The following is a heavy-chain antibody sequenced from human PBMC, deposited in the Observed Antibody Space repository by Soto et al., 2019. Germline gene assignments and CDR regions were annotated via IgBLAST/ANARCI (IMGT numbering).Heavy chain of an antibody. V-gene: IGHV5-51*01. CDR3: ARLTEQSRSWVQSVGVLDS. J-gene: IGHJ4*02. D-gene: IGHD1-26*01. CDR1: GYRFNNNW. CDR2: IYPDDSNT. Sequence: EVQLVQSGAEVKKPGESLKISCKVSGYRFNNNWIGWVRQMPGKGLEWMGIIYPDDSNTIYSPSFQGQVTISVDKSIDTAYLQWSSLKASDTAMYYCARLTEQSRSWVQSVGVLDSWGQGTLVTVSS.